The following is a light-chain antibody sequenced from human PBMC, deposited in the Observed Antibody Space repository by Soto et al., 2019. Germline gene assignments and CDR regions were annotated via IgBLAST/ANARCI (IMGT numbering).Light chain of an antibody. CDR1: QSLVHSDGIAY. V-gene: IGKV2-30*02. CDR2: KVS. Sequence: EVVVSQSPCSLPVTLGQPASISCRSNQSLVHSDGIAYFSWFQQRPGRSPRRLIYKVSNRDSGVPARFSGSGSGSDFELKISRVEAEDVLLHNRMQETHWPIPFGDGTRLEIK. J-gene: IGKJ5*01. CDR3: MQETHWPIP.